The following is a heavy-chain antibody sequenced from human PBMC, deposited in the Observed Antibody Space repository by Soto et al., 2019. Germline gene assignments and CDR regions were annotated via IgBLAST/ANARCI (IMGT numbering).Heavy chain of an antibody. Sequence: ASVKVSCTAYGYTFTGYYMHWVRQAPGQGHEWMGWINPNSGGTNYAQKFQGRVTMTRDTSISTAYMELSRLRSDDTAVYYCARDGAYCGGDCYSSYYYGMDVWGQGTTVTVSS. CDR1: GYTFTGYY. V-gene: IGHV1-2*02. J-gene: IGHJ6*02. CDR3: ARDGAYCGGDCYSSYYYGMDV. D-gene: IGHD2-21*02. CDR2: INPNSGGT.